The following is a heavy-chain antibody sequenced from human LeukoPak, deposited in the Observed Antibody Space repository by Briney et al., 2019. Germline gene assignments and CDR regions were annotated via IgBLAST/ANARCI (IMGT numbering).Heavy chain of an antibody. D-gene: IGHD1-1*01. Sequence: GESLKISCKGSGYSFTSYWISWVRQMPGKGLEWMGRIDPSDSYTNYSPSFQGHVTISADKSISTAYLQWSSLKASDTAMYYCARYQPRELERGGSWFDPWGQGTLVTVSS. CDR2: IDPSDSYT. CDR3: ARYQPRELERGGSWFDP. V-gene: IGHV5-10-1*01. CDR1: GYSFTSYW. J-gene: IGHJ5*02.